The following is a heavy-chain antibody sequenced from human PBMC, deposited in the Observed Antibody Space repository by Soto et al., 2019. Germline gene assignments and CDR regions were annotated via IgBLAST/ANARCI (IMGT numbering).Heavy chain of an antibody. CDR1: GFTFSSYW. CDR3: STSLDY. J-gene: IGHJ4*02. V-gene: IGHV3-7*01. Sequence: GGSLRLSCAASGFTFSSYWMDWVRQAPGKGLEWVASINQDGSEKHYIDSVKGRFTISRDNAKNSLYLQMSRLTAEDSALYYCSTSLDYWGQGTLVTVSS. CDR2: INQDGSEK.